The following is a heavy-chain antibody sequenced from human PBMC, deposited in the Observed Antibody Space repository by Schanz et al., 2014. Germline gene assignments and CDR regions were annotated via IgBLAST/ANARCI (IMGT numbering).Heavy chain of an antibody. V-gene: IGHV3-30*18. CDR3: AKDLDANYFDY. J-gene: IGHJ4*02. Sequence: VPLVESGGGLVQPGGSLRLSCAASGFTFSNYWMHWVRQAPGKGLEWVAVVSDDGNKKYYADSVKGRFTISRDNSKNTLYLQMNGLRGEDTAVYYCAKDLDANYFDYWGQGILVTVSS. CDR2: VSDDGNKK. D-gene: IGHD1-1*01. CDR1: GFTFSNYW.